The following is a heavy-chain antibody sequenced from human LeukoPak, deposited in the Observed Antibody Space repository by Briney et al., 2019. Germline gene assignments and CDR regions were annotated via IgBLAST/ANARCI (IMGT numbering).Heavy chain of an antibody. CDR3: ARLIYNTYANNWRFDY. V-gene: IGHV4-59*08. D-gene: IGHD1-1*01. CDR2: ISSSGSA. Sequence: SETLSLTCTVSGGSISSNYWSWIRQPPGNGLGWNGYISSSGSANYNPSLKTRVIISTDMSKNRFSLKLTSVTAADTAVYFCARLIYNTYANNWRFDYWGQGILVTVSS. CDR1: GGSISSNY. J-gene: IGHJ4*02.